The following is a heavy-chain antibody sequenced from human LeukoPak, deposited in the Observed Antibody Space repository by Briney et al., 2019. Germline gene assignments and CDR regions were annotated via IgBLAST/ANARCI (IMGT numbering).Heavy chain of an antibody. Sequence: GGSLRLSCAASGFTFSSYWMSWVRQAPGKGLEWVANIKQDGSEKYYVDSVKGRFTISRDNAKNSLYLQMNSLRAEDTAVYYCAKGSSGWFQDAFDIWGQGTMVTVSS. CDR1: GFTFSSYW. V-gene: IGHV3-7*01. J-gene: IGHJ3*02. CDR3: AKGSSGWFQDAFDI. D-gene: IGHD6-19*01. CDR2: IKQDGSEK.